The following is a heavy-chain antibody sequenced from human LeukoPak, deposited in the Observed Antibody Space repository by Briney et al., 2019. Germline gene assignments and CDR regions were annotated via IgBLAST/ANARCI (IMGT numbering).Heavy chain of an antibody. V-gene: IGHV4-34*01. Sequence: PSETLSLTCAVYGGSFSGYYWSWIRQPPGKGLEWIGEINHSGSTNYNPSLKSRVTISVDTSKNQFSLKLSSVTAADTAVYYCARVSYYYDSSGYSRVFDIWGQGTMVTVSS. D-gene: IGHD3-22*01. CDR3: ARVSYYYDSSGYSRVFDI. J-gene: IGHJ3*02. CDR2: INHSGST. CDR1: GGSFSGYY.